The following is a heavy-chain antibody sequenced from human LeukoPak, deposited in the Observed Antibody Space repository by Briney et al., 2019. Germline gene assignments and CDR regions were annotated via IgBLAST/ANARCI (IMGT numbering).Heavy chain of an antibody. CDR3: ASFRRSGYEDY. J-gene: IGHJ4*02. D-gene: IGHD3-22*01. V-gene: IGHV1-46*01. Sequence: GASGKVSCKASGYTFTSYYMHWVRQAPGQGLEWMGIINPSGGSTSYAQKFQGRVTMTRDTSTSTVYMELSSLRSEDTAVYYCASFRRSGYEDYWGQGTLVTVSS. CDR2: INPSGGST. CDR1: GYTFTSYY.